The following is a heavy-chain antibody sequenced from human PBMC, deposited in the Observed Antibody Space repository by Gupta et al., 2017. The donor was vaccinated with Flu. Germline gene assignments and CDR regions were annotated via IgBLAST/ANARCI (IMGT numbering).Heavy chain of an antibody. CDR3: ARAPPYYYDSEAGMDV. D-gene: IGHD3-22*01. Sequence: PGKGREWVAVIWYDGSNKYYADSVKGRFTISRDNSKNTMYLQMNSLRAEDTAVYYGARAPPYYYDSEAGMDVWGQGTTVTVSS. J-gene: IGHJ6*02. V-gene: IGHV3-33*01. CDR2: IWYDGSNK.